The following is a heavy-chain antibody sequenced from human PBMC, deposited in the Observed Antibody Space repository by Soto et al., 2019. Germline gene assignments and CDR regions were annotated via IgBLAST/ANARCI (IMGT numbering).Heavy chain of an antibody. Sequence: QVQLVQSGAEVKKPGSSVKVSCKASGGTFSSYANSWVRQAPGRGLEWMGGIIPIFGTANYAQKFQGRVTITADESTSTAYMELSSLRSEDTAVYYCVVYSSSLRQVPGGWFDPWGQGTLVTVSS. CDR1: GGTFSSYA. J-gene: IGHJ5*02. D-gene: IGHD6-13*01. CDR2: IIPIFGTA. CDR3: VVYSSSLRQVPGGWFDP. V-gene: IGHV1-69*01.